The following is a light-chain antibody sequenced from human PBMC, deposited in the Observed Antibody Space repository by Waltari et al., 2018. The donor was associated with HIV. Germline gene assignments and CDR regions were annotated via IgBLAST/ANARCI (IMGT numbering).Light chain of an antibody. CDR3: STWDESQSFQV. V-gene: IGLV1-47*01. CDR1: NSNIGSSS. J-gene: IGLJ3*02. CDR2: SNN. Sequence: QPVLTQLPSMSGTPGQTVTISCSGSNSNIGSSSMYWYQHLPGTTPRLLIYSNNERPAGVPDRFSVSKSGTSASLTISGLRSEDEADYYCSTWDESQSFQVFGGGTKVTVL.